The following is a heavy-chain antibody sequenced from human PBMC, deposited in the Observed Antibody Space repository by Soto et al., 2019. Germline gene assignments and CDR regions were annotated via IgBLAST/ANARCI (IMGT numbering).Heavy chain of an antibody. D-gene: IGHD3-22*01. V-gene: IGHV4-30-2*01. J-gene: IGHJ4*02. CDR1: GGSIGSGGYS. CDR3: ASFPADYYDSSGVDY. Sequence: QLQLQESGSGLVKPSQTLSLTCAVSGGSIGSGGYSWSWIRQPPGKGLEWIGYIYHSGSTYYNPSLKSRVTISVDRSKNQFSLKLSSVTAADTAVYYCASFPADYYDSSGVDYWGQGTLVTVSS. CDR2: IYHSGST.